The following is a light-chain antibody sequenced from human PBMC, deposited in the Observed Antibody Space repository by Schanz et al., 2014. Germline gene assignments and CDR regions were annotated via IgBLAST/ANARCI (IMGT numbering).Light chain of an antibody. CDR1: SGYGYYT. Sequence: QLVLTQPPSASASLGASVTLTCTLSSGYGYYTVDWYQQRPGKGPRFVMRVGTGGIVGSKGDGIPDRFSVLGSGPNRYLTIKNIQEDDESDYHCGTDHDSGRNFVWVFGGGIKLTVL. CDR3: GTDHDSGRNFVWV. V-gene: IGLV9-49*01. J-gene: IGLJ3*02. CDR2: VGTGGIVG.